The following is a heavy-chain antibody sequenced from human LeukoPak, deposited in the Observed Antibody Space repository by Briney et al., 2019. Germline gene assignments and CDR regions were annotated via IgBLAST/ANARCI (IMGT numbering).Heavy chain of an antibody. D-gene: IGHD4-17*01. J-gene: IGHJ4*02. CDR1: GGTFSSYA. V-gene: IGHV1-69*01. CDR2: IIPIFGTA. Sequence: EASVKVSCKASGGTFSSYAISWVRQAPGQGLEWMGGIIPIFGTANYAQKFQGRVTITADESTSTAYMELSSLRSEDTAVYYCARDPGTTVTTLDYWGQGTLVTVSS. CDR3: ARDPGTTVTTLDY.